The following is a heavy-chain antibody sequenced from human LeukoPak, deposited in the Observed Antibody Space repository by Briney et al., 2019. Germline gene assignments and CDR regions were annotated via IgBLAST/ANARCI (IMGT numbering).Heavy chain of an antibody. J-gene: IGHJ4*02. Sequence: GRSLRLSCAASGFTFNNYAMSWVRQAPGKGLEWVSGISSGGTTHYADSVKGRFTFSRDNSKSTLYLQMNSLRVEDTAVYYCAKELGAAGEPYFDDWGQGTLVTVSS. CDR3: AKELGAAGEPYFDD. D-gene: IGHD6-13*01. V-gene: IGHV3-23*01. CDR1: GFTFNNYA. CDR2: ISSGGTT.